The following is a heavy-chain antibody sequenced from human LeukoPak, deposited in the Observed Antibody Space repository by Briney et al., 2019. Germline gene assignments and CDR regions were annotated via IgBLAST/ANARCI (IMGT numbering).Heavy chain of an antibody. Sequence: PSETLSLTCTVSGGSISSSSYYWGWIRQPPGKGLEWIGSIYYSGSTYYNPSLKSRVTISVDTSKNQFSLKLSSVTAADTAVYYCARDSAAAESGVDVWGKGTSVTVSS. D-gene: IGHD6-13*01. V-gene: IGHV4-39*02. CDR1: GGSISSSSYY. CDR2: IYYSGST. J-gene: IGHJ6*04. CDR3: ARDSAAAESGVDV.